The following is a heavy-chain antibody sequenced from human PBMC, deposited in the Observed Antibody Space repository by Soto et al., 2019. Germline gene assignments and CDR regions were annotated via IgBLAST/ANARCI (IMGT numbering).Heavy chain of an antibody. CDR1: GFTFSSYS. CDR3: AKDLVLRFLEWLGLPNAFDI. V-gene: IGHV3-23*01. J-gene: IGHJ3*02. D-gene: IGHD3-3*01. Sequence: GGSLRLSCAASGFTFSSYSMSWVRQAPGKGLEWVSAISGSGGSTYYADSVKGRFTISRDNSKNTLYLQMNSLRAEDTAVYYCAKDLVLRFLEWLGLPNAFDIWGQGTMVTVSS. CDR2: ISGSGGST.